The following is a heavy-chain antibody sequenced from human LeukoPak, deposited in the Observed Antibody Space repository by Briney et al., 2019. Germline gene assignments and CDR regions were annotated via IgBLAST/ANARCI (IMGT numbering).Heavy chain of an antibody. D-gene: IGHD6-13*01. V-gene: IGHV4-59*01. Sequence: KTSETLSLTCSVSGGSISSYYWSWIRQPPGKGLEWIGDIDYSGSTNYNPSLKSRVIISVDTSKNQFSLKLSSVTAADTAVYYCARVYYSRSYDYWYLDLWGRGTLVTVSS. J-gene: IGHJ2*01. CDR1: GGSISSYY. CDR3: ARVYYSRSYDYWYLDL. CDR2: IDYSGST.